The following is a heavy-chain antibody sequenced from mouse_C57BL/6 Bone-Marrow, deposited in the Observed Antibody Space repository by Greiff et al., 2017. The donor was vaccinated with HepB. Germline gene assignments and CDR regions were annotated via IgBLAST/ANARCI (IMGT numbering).Heavy chain of an antibody. CDR1: GYTFTDYY. J-gene: IGHJ2*01. V-gene: IGHV1-75*01. D-gene: IGHD1-1*01. Sequence: VKLMESGPELVKPGASVKLSCKASGYTFTDYYINWVKQRPGQGLEWIGWIFPGSGSTYYNEKFKGKATLTVDKSSSTAYMLLSSLTSEDSAVYFCDFTTVVVGRDYWGQGTTLTVSS. CDR2: IFPGSGST. CDR3: DFTTVVVGRDY.